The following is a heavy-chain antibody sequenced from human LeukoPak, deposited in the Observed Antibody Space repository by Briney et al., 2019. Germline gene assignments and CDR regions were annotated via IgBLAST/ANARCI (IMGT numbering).Heavy chain of an antibody. V-gene: IGHV3-48*04. CDR1: GFTFSSYS. CDR2: ISSSSSTI. D-gene: IGHD1-1*01. Sequence: PGGSLRLSCAASGFTFSSYSMNWVRQAPGKGLEWVSYISSSSSTIYYADSVKGRFTISRDNAKSSLYLQMNSLRAEDTAVYYCATTGTTVGYYFDYWGQGTLVTVSS. J-gene: IGHJ4*02. CDR3: ATTGTTVGYYFDY.